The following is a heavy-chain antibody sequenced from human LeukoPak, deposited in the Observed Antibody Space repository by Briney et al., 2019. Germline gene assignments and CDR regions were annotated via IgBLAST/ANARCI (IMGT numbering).Heavy chain of an antibody. Sequence: ASVKVSCKASGYTFGSNGISWVRQAPGQGLEWMGWIRSDNGNINYARKLQGRITMTIDTSTSTAYMELRSLRSDDTAVYYCARRQIADDSGSFYGYWGQGTLVTVSS. D-gene: IGHD1-26*01. CDR3: ARRQIADDSGSFYGY. J-gene: IGHJ4*02. V-gene: IGHV1-18*01. CDR1: GYTFGSNG. CDR2: IRSDNGNI.